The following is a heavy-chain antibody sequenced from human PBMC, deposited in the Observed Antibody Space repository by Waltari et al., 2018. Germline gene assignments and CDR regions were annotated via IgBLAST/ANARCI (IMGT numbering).Heavy chain of an antibody. Sequence: EVQLLESGGGLVQPGGSLRLSCAASGFTFSSYAMSWVRQAPGKGLEWVSAISGSGGSTYYADSVKGRFTISRDNSKNTLYLQMNSLRAEDTAVYYCARGQYCSSTSCYAGPDYWGQGTLVTVSS. J-gene: IGHJ4*02. CDR2: ISGSGGST. D-gene: IGHD2-2*01. CDR1: GFTFSSYA. CDR3: ARGQYCSSTSCYAGPDY. V-gene: IGHV3-23*01.